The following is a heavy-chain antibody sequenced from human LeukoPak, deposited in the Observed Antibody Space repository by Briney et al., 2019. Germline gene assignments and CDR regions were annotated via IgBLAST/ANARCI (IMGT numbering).Heavy chain of an antibody. D-gene: IGHD2-2*01. J-gene: IGHJ6*02. Sequence: SGGSLRLSCAASGFTFSSYAMHWVRQAPGKGLEWVAVISYDGSNKYYADSVKGRFTISRDNSKNTLYLQMNSLRAEDTAVYYCARGRNQLLLYSYGMDVWGQGTTVTVSS. CDR1: GFTFSSYA. CDR3: ARGRNQLLLYSYGMDV. CDR2: ISYDGSNK. V-gene: IGHV3-30-3*01.